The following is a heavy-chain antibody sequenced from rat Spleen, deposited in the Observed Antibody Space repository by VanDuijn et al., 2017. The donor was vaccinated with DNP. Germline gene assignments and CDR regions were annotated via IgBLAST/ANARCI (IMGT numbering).Heavy chain of an antibody. CDR2: ITSTGGST. Sequence: EVQLVESGGGLVQPGRSLKLSCAASGFTFSYSYIAWVRQAPTKGLEWVAAITSTGGSTSYRDTVKGRFTISRDNAKSILYLQMNSLRSEDTGNYYCAKEEFGVTFGYWGPGTLVTVSS. CDR1: GFTFSYSY. CDR3: AKEEFGVTFGY. V-gene: IGHV5S23*01. J-gene: IGHJ3*01. D-gene: IGHD4-3*01.